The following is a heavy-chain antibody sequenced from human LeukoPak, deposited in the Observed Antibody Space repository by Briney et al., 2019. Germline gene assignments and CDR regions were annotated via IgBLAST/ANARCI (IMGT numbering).Heavy chain of an antibody. Sequence: PSETLSLTCTVSGGSISSYYRSWIRQPPGKGLEWIGYIYYSGSTNYNPSLKSRVTISVDTSKNQFSLKLSSVTAADTAVYYCARTYYYGSEAYYYYGMDVWGQGTTVTVSS. CDR3: ARTYYYGSEAYYYYGMDV. CDR1: GGSISSYY. CDR2: IYYSGST. J-gene: IGHJ6*02. V-gene: IGHV4-59*01. D-gene: IGHD3-10*01.